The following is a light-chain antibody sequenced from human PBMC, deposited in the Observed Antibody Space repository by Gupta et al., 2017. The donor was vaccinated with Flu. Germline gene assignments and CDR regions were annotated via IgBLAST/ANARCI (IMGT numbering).Light chain of an antibody. V-gene: IGLV1-44*01. CDR1: LSNIGSNP. Sequence: QSVLTQPPSAYGTPGQRVTIPCSGSLSNIGSNPVNWYQHLPGTAPRLLIYDDDQRPSGVPDRFSGSKSGTSASLAISGLQSDDEANFYCATWDDSLTGFWVFGGGTKLTVL. CDR3: ATWDDSLTGFWV. CDR2: DDD. J-gene: IGLJ3*02.